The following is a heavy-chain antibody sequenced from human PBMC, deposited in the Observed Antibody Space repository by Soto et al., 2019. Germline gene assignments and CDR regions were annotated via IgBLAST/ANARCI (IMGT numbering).Heavy chain of an antibody. D-gene: IGHD6-13*01. CDR2: IYYSGST. J-gene: IGHJ3*02. V-gene: IGHV4-59*08. CDR3: ARLDKAAAGPTPNAFDI. Sequence: PSETLSLTCTVSGGSISSYYWSWIRQPPGKGLEWIGYIYYSGSTNYNPSLKSRVTISVDTSKSQFSLKLSSVTAADTAVYYCARLDKAAAGPTPNAFDIWGQGTMVTVSS. CDR1: GGSISSYY.